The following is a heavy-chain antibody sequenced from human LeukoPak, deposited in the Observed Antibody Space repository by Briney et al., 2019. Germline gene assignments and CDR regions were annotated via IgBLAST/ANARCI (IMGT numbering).Heavy chain of an antibody. CDR2: ISYDGSNK. CDR1: GFTFSSYW. V-gene: IGHV3-30*03. D-gene: IGHD2-2*01. Sequence: GGSLRLSCAASGFTFSSYWMSWVRQAPGKGLEWVAVISYDGSNKYYADSVKGRFTISRDNSKNTLYLQMNSLRAEDTAVYYCAGCYVEYYFDYWGQGTLVTVSS. CDR3: AGCYVEYYFDY. J-gene: IGHJ4*02.